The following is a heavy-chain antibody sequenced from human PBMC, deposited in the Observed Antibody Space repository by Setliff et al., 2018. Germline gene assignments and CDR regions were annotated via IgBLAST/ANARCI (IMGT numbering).Heavy chain of an antibody. CDR3: SRPHGGDHAFDI. CDR2: IYNSGST. Sequence: KPSETLSLTCTVSGGSISSYYWSWIRQPPGKGLEWIGYIYNSGSTNYNPSLKSRVTISVDTSRNQISLTLSSVTAADTAVYYCSRPHGGDHAFDIWGQGTMVTVSS. J-gene: IGHJ3*02. V-gene: IGHV4-59*01. D-gene: IGHD4-17*01. CDR1: GGSISSYY.